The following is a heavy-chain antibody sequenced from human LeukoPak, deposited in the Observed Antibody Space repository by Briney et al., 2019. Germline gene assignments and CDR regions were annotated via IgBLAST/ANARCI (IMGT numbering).Heavy chain of an antibody. Sequence: SQTLSLTCTVSGGSISSGGYYWSWIRQHPGKGLEWIGYIYYSGSTYYNPSLKSRVTISVDTSKNQFSLKLSSVTAADTAVYYCAGDPSQQLVPGGWFDPWGQGTLVTVSS. CDR1: GGSISSGGYY. J-gene: IGHJ5*02. CDR3: AGDPSQQLVPGGWFDP. V-gene: IGHV4-31*03. CDR2: IYYSGST. D-gene: IGHD6-13*01.